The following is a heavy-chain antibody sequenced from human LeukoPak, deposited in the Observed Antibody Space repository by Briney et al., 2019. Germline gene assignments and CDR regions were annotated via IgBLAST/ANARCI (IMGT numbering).Heavy chain of an antibody. CDR1: GFTFSSYA. Sequence: PGGSLRLSCAASGFTFSSYAMSWVRQAPGKGLEWVSAISGSGGSTYYADSVKGRFTISRDNAKNTLYLQMNSLRAEDTAVYYCARSGVPAAILHGSYNWFDPWGQGTLVTVSS. CDR3: ARSGVPAAILHGSYNWFDP. D-gene: IGHD2-2*02. CDR2: ISGSGGST. J-gene: IGHJ5*02. V-gene: IGHV3-23*01.